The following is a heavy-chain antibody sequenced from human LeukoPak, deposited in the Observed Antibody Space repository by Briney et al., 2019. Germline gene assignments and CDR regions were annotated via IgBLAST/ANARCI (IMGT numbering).Heavy chain of an antibody. CDR3: ARVAQAIFGVVTNTYYYYYYMDV. Sequence: ASVKVSCKASGGTFSSYAISWVRQAPGKGLEWVSSISSSSSYIYYADSVKGRFTISRDNAKNSLYLQMNSLRAEDTAVYYCARVAQAIFGVVTNTYYYYYYMDVWGKGTTVTVSS. CDR2: ISSSSSYI. D-gene: IGHD3-3*01. J-gene: IGHJ6*03. V-gene: IGHV3-21*01. CDR1: GGTFSSYA.